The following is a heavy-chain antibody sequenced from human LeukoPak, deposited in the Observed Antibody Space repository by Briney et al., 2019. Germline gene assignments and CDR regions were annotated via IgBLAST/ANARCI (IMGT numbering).Heavy chain of an antibody. J-gene: IGHJ4*02. CDR2: IYHSGST. CDR3: ARVHSWSVPDY. D-gene: IGHD3-3*02. Sequence: SETLSLTCGVSGYSISSGYYRGWIRQPPGKGLEWIGSIYHSGSTYYNPSLKSRVTISVDTSKNQFSLKLSSVTAADTAVYCFARVHSWSVPDYWGQRSLVT. V-gene: IGHV4-38-2*01. CDR1: GYSISSGYY.